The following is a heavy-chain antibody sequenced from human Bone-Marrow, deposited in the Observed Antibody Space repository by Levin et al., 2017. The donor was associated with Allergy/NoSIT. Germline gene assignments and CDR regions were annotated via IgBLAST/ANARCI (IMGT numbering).Heavy chain of an antibody. D-gene: IGHD3-10*01. V-gene: IGHV3-74*01. Sequence: GGSLRLSCAASGFTFSTYWMHWVRQAPGKGLVWVSRIQSNGKTNYADSVKGRFTISRDNAKNTLYLQMNSLTVEDTAVYYCARDRFYSDSGSNFSWFDPWGQGTLVIVSS. J-gene: IGHJ5*02. CDR2: IQSNGKT. CDR1: GFTFSTYW. CDR3: ARDRFYSDSGSNFSWFDP.